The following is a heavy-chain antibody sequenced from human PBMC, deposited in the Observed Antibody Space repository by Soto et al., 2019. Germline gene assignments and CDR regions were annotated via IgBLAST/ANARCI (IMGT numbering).Heavy chain of an antibody. CDR3: ATVVNDFWSGYYRFDY. Sequence: SVKVSCKASGGSFSSFAITWVRQAPGQGLEWMGGITVLPGAANYAQNFQGRVTMTADTSTDTAYMELSSLRSEDTAVYYCATVVNDFWSGYYRFDYWGQGTLVTVSS. D-gene: IGHD3-3*01. CDR1: GGSFSSFA. CDR2: ITVLPGAA. J-gene: IGHJ4*02. V-gene: IGHV1-69*10.